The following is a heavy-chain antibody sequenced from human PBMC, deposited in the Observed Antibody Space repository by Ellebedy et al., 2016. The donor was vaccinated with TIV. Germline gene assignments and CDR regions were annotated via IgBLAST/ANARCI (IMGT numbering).Heavy chain of an antibody. CDR3: ARLGLGYYDTSGYDYGDY. J-gene: IGHJ4*02. CDR1: GGSVSSGGYS. V-gene: IGHV4-30-2*01. D-gene: IGHD3-22*01. CDR2: IYHSGST. Sequence: SETLSLXXTVSGGSVSSGGYSWNWIRQPPGKGLEWIGYIYHSGSTSYNPSLKSRVTISVDRSKNQFSLRLKSVTAADTAVYYCARLGLGYYDTSGYDYGDYWGQGTLVTVSS.